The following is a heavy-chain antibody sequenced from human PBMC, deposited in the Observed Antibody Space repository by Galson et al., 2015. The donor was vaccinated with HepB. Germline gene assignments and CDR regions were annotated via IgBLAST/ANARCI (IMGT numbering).Heavy chain of an antibody. Sequence: SVKVSCKASGYTFTSYAMNWVRQAPGQGLEWMGWINTNTGNPTYVQGFTGRFVFSLDTSVSTAYLQISSLKAEDTAVYYCARGGIVVVVAAYYYYYGMDVWGQGTTVTVSS. V-gene: IGHV7-4-1*02. J-gene: IGHJ6*02. CDR1: GYTFTSYA. CDR2: INTNTGNP. D-gene: IGHD2-15*01. CDR3: ARGGIVVVVAAYYYYYGMDV.